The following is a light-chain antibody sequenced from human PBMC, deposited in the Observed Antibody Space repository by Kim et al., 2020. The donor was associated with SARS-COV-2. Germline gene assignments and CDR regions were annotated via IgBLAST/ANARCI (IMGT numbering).Light chain of an antibody. CDR3: MLYLGNGISG. CDR1: SGSVSAGHY. J-gene: IGLJ3*02. Sequence: QTVVTQEPSLSVSPGGTVTLTCGLSSGSVSAGHYPTWSQQTPGHLPRTLIYSTNTRSSGVPDRFSGAILGNKSALTITGAQADDDSHYYCMLYLGNGISGFGGGTQLTVL. CDR2: STN. V-gene: IGLV8-61*01.